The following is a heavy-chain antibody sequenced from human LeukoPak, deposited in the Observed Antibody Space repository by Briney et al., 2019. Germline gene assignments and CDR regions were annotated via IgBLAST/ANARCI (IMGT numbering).Heavy chain of an antibody. CDR1: GGSISSSSYY. D-gene: IGHD6-13*01. Sequence: SETLSLTCTVSGGSISSSSYYWGWIRQPPGKGLEWIGEINHSGSTNYNPSLKSRVTISVDTSKNQFSLKLSSVTAADTAVYYCARRWKGRRSSSWYSFDYWGQGTLVTVSS. V-gene: IGHV4-39*07. CDR2: INHSGST. CDR3: ARRWKGRRSSSWYSFDY. J-gene: IGHJ4*02.